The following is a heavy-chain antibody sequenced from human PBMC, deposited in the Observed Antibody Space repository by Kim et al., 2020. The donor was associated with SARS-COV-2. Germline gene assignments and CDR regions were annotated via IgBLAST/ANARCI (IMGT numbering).Heavy chain of an antibody. D-gene: IGHD1-20*01. CDR2: IKQDGSEK. Sequence: GGSLRLSCAASGFTFSSYWMSGVRQAPGKGLEWVANIKQDGSEKYYVDSVKGRFTISRDNAKNSLYLQMNSLRAEDTAVYYCARLTGTTLEFDAFDIWGQGTMVTVSS. CDR1: GFTFSSYW. J-gene: IGHJ3*02. V-gene: IGHV3-7*03. CDR3: ARLTGTTLEFDAFDI.